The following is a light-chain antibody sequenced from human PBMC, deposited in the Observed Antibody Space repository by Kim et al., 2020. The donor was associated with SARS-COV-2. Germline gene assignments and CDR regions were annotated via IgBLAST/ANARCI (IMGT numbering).Light chain of an antibody. CDR2: GNS. CDR1: SSNIGAGYD. J-gene: IGLJ2*01. V-gene: IGLV1-40*01. CDR3: QSNDSSLSGSV. Sequence: QSVLTQPPSVSGAPGQRVTISCTGSSSNIGAGYDVHWYQQLPGTAPKLLICGNSNRPSGVPDRFSGSKSGTSASLAITGLQAGDEADYYCQSNDSSLSGSVSGGGTRLT.